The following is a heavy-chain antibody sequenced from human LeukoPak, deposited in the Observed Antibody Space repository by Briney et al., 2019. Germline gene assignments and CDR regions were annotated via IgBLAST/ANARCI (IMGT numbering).Heavy chain of an antibody. J-gene: IGHJ3*02. CDR3: ATAVAGTDDAFDI. Sequence: SETLSLTCAVYGGSFSGYYWSWIRQPPGKGLEWIGEINHSGSTNYNPSLKGRVTISVDTSKNQFSLKLSSVTAADTAVYYCATAVAGTDDAFDIWGQGTMVTVSS. V-gene: IGHV4-34*01. CDR2: INHSGST. CDR1: GGSFSGYY. D-gene: IGHD6-19*01.